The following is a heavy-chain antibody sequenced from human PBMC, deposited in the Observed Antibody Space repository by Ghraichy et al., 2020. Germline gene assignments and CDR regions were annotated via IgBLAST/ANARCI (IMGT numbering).Heavy chain of an antibody. CDR2: IKSKTDGGTT. J-gene: IGHJ4*02. Sequence: GGSLRLSCADSTFTFSNAWMNWVRQAPGKGLEWVGRIKSKTDGGTTDYASSVKGRFTISRDDSKSTLYLQMNSLKTEDTAVYYCCTEVYKGNDRGNDYWGQGALVTVSS. D-gene: IGHD1-20*01. V-gene: IGHV3-15*07. CDR3: CTEVYKGNDRGNDY. CDR1: TFTFSNAW.